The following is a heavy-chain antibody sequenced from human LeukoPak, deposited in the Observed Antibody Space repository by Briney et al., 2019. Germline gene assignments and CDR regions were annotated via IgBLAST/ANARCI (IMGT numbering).Heavy chain of an antibody. V-gene: IGHV4-4*07. CDR1: GGSISGYY. Sequence: PSETLSLTCTVSGGSISGYYWGWIRQPAGKGLEWIGLIYSSGYTNYNPSLQSRVAMSVDTSKNQFSLKLSSVTAADTAVYYCARGVYYYGSGTYYNYYMDVWGKGTTVTVSS. J-gene: IGHJ6*03. CDR3: ARGVYYYGSGTYYNYYMDV. CDR2: IYSSGYT. D-gene: IGHD3-10*01.